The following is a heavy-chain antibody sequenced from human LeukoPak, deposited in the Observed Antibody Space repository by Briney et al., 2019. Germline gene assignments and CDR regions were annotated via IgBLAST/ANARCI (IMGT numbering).Heavy chain of an antibody. CDR1: GFTFDDYA. V-gene: IGHV3-9*01. CDR2: ISWNSGSI. J-gene: IGHJ4*02. CDR3: AKDKFFGSSGYDWATFDY. D-gene: IGHD5-12*01. Sequence: GRSLRLSCAASGFTFDDYAMHWVRQAPGKGLEWVSGISWNSGSIGYADSVQGRFTISRDNAKNSLYLQMNSLRAEDTALYYCAKDKFFGSSGYDWATFDYWGQGTLVTVSS.